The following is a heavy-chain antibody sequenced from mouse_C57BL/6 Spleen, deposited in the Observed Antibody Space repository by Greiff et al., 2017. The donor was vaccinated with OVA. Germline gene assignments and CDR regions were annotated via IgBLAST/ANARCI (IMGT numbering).Heavy chain of an antibody. V-gene: IGHV1-39*01. CDR1: GYSFTDYN. Sequence: VQLQQFGPELVKPGASVQISCKASGYSFTDYNMTWVKQSNGKSLEWIGVINPNYGTTSYNQKFKGQATLTVDQAYRTAYMQLNSLTSEDSAVYYCAPIYYDYSWLAYWGQGTLVTGSA. CDR3: APIYYDYSWLAY. CDR2: INPNYGTT. J-gene: IGHJ3*01. D-gene: IGHD2-4*01.